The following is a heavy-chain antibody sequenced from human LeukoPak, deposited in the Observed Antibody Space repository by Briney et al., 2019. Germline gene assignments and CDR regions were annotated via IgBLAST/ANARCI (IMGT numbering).Heavy chain of an antibody. D-gene: IGHD3-10*01. Sequence: PGESLRLSCAASGFTFSSYSMNWVRQAPGKGLEWVSYISSSSSTIYYADSVKGRFTISRDNAKNSLYLQMNSLRAEDTAVYYCARPRKDYGSGPSAFDIWGQGTIVTVSS. CDR2: ISSSSSTI. CDR1: GFTFSSYS. V-gene: IGHV3-48*04. CDR3: ARPRKDYGSGPSAFDI. J-gene: IGHJ3*02.